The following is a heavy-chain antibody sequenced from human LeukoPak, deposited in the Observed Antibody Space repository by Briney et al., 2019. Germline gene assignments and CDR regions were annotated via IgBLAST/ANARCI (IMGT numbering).Heavy chain of an antibody. J-gene: IGHJ5*02. V-gene: IGHV4-39*01. CDR1: VRSVISDAYY. Sequence: SETLSLTCTVSVRSVISDAYYWGWIRQPPGKGLEWIGSIHHSESTYDTPSLKTRITMSVDTSKNQFSLKLRSVTAADTAVYFCARHAKYNYFDPWGQGTLVTVSS. CDR3: ARHAKYNYFDP. CDR2: IHHSEST.